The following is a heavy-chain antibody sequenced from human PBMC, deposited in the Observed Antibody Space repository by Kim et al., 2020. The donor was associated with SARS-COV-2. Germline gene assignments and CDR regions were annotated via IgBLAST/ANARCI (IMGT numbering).Heavy chain of an antibody. J-gene: IGHJ5*02. V-gene: IGHV1-46*01. CDR3: ARGQGFIVVVPAFDP. CDR2: INPSGGST. Sequence: ASVKVSCKASGYTFTSYYMHWVRQAPGQGLEWMGIINPSGGSTSYAQKFQGRVTMTRDTSTSTVYMELSSLRSEDTAVYYCARGQGFIVVVPAFDPWGQGTLVTVSS. D-gene: IGHD2-21*02. CDR1: GYTFTSYY.